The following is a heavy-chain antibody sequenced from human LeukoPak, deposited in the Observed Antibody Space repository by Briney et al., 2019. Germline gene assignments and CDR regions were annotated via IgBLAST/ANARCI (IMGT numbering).Heavy chain of an antibody. CDR1: GYSISSGYY. D-gene: IGHD6-13*01. J-gene: IGHJ6*03. V-gene: IGHV4-38-2*01. CDR2: IYHSGTT. CDR3: ARQGGSNSPYYYNYMDV. Sequence: PSETLSLTCALSGYSISSGYYWGWFRQPPGKGPEWIGCIYHSGTTYYNPSLKSRVTISVDTSKNQFSLMISSVTAADTAVYYCARQGGSNSPYYYNYMDVWGKGTTVTVSS.